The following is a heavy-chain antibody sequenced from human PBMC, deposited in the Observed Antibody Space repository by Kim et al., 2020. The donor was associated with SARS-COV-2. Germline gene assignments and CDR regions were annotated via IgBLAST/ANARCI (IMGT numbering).Heavy chain of an antibody. CDR1: GFTFSSYA. J-gene: IGHJ4*02. Sequence: GGSLRLSCAASGFTFSSYAMHWVRQAPGKGLEWVAVISYDGSNKYYADSVKGRFTISRDNSKNTLYLQMNSLRAEDTAVYYCARPCIAAAGDYWGQGTLVTVSS. CDR2: ISYDGSNK. CDR3: ARPCIAAAGDY. V-gene: IGHV3-30*04. D-gene: IGHD6-13*01.